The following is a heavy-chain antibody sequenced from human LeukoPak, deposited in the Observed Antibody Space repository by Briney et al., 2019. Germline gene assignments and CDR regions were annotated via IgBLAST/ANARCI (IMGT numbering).Heavy chain of an antibody. CDR3: ARERAMVRPYFDY. J-gene: IGHJ4*02. D-gene: IGHD5-18*01. V-gene: IGHV3-30-3*01. CDR1: GFTFSSYA. CDR2: ISYDGSNK. Sequence: GGSLRLSCAASGFTFSSYAMHWVRQAPGKGLGWVAIISYDGSNKYYADSVKGRFTISRDNSKNTLYLQMNSLRAEDTAVYYCARERAMVRPYFDYWGQGTLVTVSS.